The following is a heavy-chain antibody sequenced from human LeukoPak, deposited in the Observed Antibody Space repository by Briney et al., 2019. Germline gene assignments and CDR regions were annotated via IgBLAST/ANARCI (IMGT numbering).Heavy chain of an antibody. Sequence: GASVKVSCKASGYTLTSYGITWVRQAPGQGLEWMGWISAYSDDTNYAQNLQGRFTMTTDTYTSTASMELRSLRYDDTAAFYCAKDKPSWDILTGMVVEYYGMDVWGQGNTVTVSS. CDR3: AKDKPSWDILTGMVVEYYGMDV. CDR1: GYTLTSYG. D-gene: IGHD3-9*01. CDR2: ISAYSDDT. J-gene: IGHJ6*02. V-gene: IGHV1-18*01.